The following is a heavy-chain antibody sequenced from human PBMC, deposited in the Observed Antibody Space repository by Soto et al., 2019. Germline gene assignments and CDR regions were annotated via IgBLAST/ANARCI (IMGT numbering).Heavy chain of an antibody. CDR3: ARVPWQWLGGYAFDI. J-gene: IGHJ3*02. CDR1: GGSINSYY. Sequence: SETLSVTCTVAGGSINSYYWSGIRQPPGKGLEWIGYIYYSGSTNYNPSLKSRATISVDTSKNQFTLKLSSVTAADTAVYYCARVPWQWLGGYAFDIWGQGTMVT. CDR2: IYYSGST. D-gene: IGHD6-19*01. V-gene: IGHV4-59*01.